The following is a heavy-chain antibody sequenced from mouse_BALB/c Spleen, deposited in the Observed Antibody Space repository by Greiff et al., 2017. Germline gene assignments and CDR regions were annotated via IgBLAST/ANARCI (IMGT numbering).Heavy chain of an antibody. D-gene: IGHD2-3*01. CDR2: IWAGGST. CDR3: ARGDDGYTLFAY. Sequence: VKLVESGPGLVAPSQSLSITCTVSGFSLTSYGVHWVRQPPGKGLEWLGVIWAGGSTNYNSALMSRLSISKDNSKSQVFLKMNSLQTDDTAMYYCARGDDGYTLFAYWGQGTLVTVSA. J-gene: IGHJ3*01. CDR1: GFSLTSYG. V-gene: IGHV2-9*02.